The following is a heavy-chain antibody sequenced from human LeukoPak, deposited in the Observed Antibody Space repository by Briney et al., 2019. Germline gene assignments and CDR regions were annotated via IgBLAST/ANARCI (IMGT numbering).Heavy chain of an antibody. Sequence: SETLSLTCTVSGGSISSGDYYWSWIRQPPGKGPEWIGYIYYSGSTYYNPSLKSRVTISVDTSKNQFSLKLSSVTAADTAVYYCARAVLMVYGFDYWGQGTLVTVSS. CDR1: GGSISSGDYY. J-gene: IGHJ4*02. CDR3: ARAVLMVYGFDY. CDR2: IYYSGST. D-gene: IGHD2-8*01. V-gene: IGHV4-30-4*01.